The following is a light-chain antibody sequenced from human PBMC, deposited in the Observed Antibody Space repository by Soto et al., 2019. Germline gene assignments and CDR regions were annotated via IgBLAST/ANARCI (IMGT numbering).Light chain of an antibody. Sequence: EIVLTQSPATLSVSPGESATLSCRASQSLSSNLAWYQQKPGQAPRLLIYSASTRATDIPARFSGSESGTEFTLTISSLQSEDFALYYCQQYNTWPPVFTFGQGTKLEIK. CDR1: QSLSSN. CDR2: SAS. J-gene: IGKJ2*01. V-gene: IGKV3-15*01. CDR3: QQYNTWPPVFT.